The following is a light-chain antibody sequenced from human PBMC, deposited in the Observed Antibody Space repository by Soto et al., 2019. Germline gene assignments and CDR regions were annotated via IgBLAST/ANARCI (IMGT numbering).Light chain of an antibody. V-gene: IGLV2-14*01. J-gene: IGLJ1*01. CDR1: SSDVGGYNY. CDR2: EVS. Sequence: QSALTQPASVSGSPGQSITISCTRTSSDVGGYNYVSWYQQHPGKAPKLMIYEVSNRPSGVSNRFSGSKSGNTASLTISGLQAEDEADYYCSSYTGSSSDYVFGTGTKVTVL. CDR3: SSYTGSSSDYV.